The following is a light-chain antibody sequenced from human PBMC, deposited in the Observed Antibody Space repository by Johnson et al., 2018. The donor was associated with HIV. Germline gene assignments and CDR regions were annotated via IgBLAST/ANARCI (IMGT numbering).Light chain of an antibody. CDR2: EDN. V-gene: IGLV1-51*02. CDR1: VSNIESYF. J-gene: IGLJ1*01. Sequence: QPVLTQPPSVSAAPGQTVNISCSGNVSNIESYFVSWYQQLPGAAPTLLIYEDNKRPSGIPDRFSGSKSGATATLGITGLQTGDEADYYCGIWDASLSPLYVVGTGTTISVL. CDR3: GIWDASLSPLYV.